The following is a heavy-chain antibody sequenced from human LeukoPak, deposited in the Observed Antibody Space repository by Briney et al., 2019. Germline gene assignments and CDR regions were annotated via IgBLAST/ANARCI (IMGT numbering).Heavy chain of an antibody. J-gene: IGHJ4*02. Sequence: SETLSLTCTVSGGSISSGGYYWSWIRQHPGKGLEWIGYIYYSGSTYYNPSLKSRVTISVDTSKNQFSLKLSSVTAADTAVYYCARGYRGTTVTFSYSYASPEWGYFDYWGQGTLVTVSS. CDR3: ARGYRGTTVTFSYSYASPEWGYFDY. V-gene: IGHV4-31*03. CDR1: GGSISSGGYY. D-gene: IGHD4-11*01. CDR2: IYYSGST.